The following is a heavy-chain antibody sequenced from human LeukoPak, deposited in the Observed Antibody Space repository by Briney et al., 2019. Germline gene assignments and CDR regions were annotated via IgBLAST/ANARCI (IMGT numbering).Heavy chain of an antibody. J-gene: IGHJ3*02. V-gene: IGHV1-8*01. CDR1: GYTFTSYD. CDR2: MNPNSGNT. CDR3: ASLSGYGLYAFDI. Sequence: ASVKVSCKASGYTFTSYDINWVRQATGQGLEWMGWMNPNSGNTGYAQKFQGRVTMTRNTSTSTAYMELSSLRSEDTAVYYCASLSGYGLYAFDIWGQGTMVTVSS. D-gene: IGHD5-12*01.